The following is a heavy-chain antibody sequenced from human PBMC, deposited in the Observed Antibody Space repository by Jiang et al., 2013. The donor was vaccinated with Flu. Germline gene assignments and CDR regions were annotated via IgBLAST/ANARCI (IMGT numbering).Heavy chain of an antibody. CDR1: GFKFSNYA. D-gene: IGHD2-21*02. V-gene: IGHV3-64D*08. J-gene: IGHJ4*02. Sequence: GGGVVQPGESVRLSCSASGFKFSNYALHWVRQAPGKGLEYVSSITSNGGSTQYAASVKGRFNISRDNSENTLYLQMGSLRPEDTAVYYCLRGGGKNCGGDCPSHDYWGQGTLVTVSS. CDR2: ITSNGGST. CDR3: LRGGGKNCGGDCPSHDY.